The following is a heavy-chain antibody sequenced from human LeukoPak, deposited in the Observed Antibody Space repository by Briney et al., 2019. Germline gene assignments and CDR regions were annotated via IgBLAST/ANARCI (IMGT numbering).Heavy chain of an antibody. Sequence: GGSLRLSCAASGFTFSSYGMHWVRQAPGRGLEWVTFIRYDGSNKYYADSVKGRFTISRDNSKNTLYLQMNSLRAEDTAVYYCARGSYNWNYNWFDPWGQGTLVTVSS. J-gene: IGHJ5*02. V-gene: IGHV3-30*02. D-gene: IGHD1-7*01. CDR2: IRYDGSNK. CDR1: GFTFSSYG. CDR3: ARGSYNWNYNWFDP.